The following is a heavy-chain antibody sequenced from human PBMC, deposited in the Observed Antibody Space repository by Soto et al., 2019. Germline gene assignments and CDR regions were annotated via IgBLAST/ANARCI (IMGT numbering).Heavy chain of an antibody. CDR1: GSSFTSYW. D-gene: IGHD6-19*01. CDR2: IYPGDSDT. J-gene: IGHJ6*02. V-gene: IGHV5-51*01. CDR3: ARTYSSGSYYYYGMDV. Sequence: PGGSLKISCKGAGSSFTSYWIGWVRQMPGKGLEWMGIIYPGDSDTRYSPSFQGQVTISADKSISTAYLQWGSPKASDTAMYYCARTYSSGSYYYYGMDVWGQGTTVTVSS.